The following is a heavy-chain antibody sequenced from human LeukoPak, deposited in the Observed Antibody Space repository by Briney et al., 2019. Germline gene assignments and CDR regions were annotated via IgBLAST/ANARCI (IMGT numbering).Heavy chain of an antibody. CDR2: IRYDGSNK. Sequence: GGSLRLSCAASGFTFCSYGMHWVRQAPGKGLEWVAFIRYDGSNKYYADSVKGRFTISRDNSKNTLYLQMNSLRAEDTAVYYCAKDAAPGMGKLDYWGQGTLVTVSS. CDR1: GFTFCSYG. D-gene: IGHD3-10*01. V-gene: IGHV3-30*02. CDR3: AKDAAPGMGKLDY. J-gene: IGHJ4*02.